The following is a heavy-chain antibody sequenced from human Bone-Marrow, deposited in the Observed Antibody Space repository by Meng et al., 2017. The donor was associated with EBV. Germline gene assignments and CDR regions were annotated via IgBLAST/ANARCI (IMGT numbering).Heavy chain of an antibody. J-gene: IGHJ4*02. Sequence: VQSGGEVKKPGASVKVSCKVYGYTFTCYGISWVRQAAGQGLEWMGWISAYNGNTNYAQKLQGRVTMTTDTSTSTAYMKLRSLRSDDTAVYYCARINCSGGSCDSPLWYWGQGTLVTASS. CDR3: ARINCSGGSCDSPLWY. CDR2: ISAYNGNT. CDR1: GYTFTCYG. V-gene: IGHV1-18*01. D-gene: IGHD2-15*01.